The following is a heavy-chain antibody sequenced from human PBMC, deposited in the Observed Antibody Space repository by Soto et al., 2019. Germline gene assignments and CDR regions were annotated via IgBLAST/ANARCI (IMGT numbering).Heavy chain of an antibody. CDR3: ARGLLKEAARPLDY. Sequence: LSLTCAVYGGSFSGYYWSWIRQPPGKGLEWIGEINHSGSTNYNPSLKSRVTISVDTSKNQFSLKLSSVTAADTAVYYCARGLLKEAARPLDYWGQGTLVTVSS. J-gene: IGHJ4*02. V-gene: IGHV4-34*01. CDR2: INHSGST. CDR1: GGSFSGYY. D-gene: IGHD6-6*01.